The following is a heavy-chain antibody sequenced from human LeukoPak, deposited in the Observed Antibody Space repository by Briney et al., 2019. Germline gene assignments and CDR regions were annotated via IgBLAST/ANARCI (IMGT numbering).Heavy chain of an antibody. CDR3: ARVEEQWLGPLDY. V-gene: IGHV3-74*01. Sequence: SSTSYADSVKGRFTISRDNAKNSLYLQMNSLRAEDTAVYYCARVEEQWLGPLDYWGQGTLVTVSS. D-gene: IGHD6-19*01. J-gene: IGHJ4*02. CDR2: SST.